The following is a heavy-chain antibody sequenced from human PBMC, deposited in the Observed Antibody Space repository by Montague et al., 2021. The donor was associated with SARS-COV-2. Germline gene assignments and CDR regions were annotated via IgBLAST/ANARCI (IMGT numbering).Heavy chain of an antibody. CDR3: ARDGALYSSGWWGGDFDY. V-gene: IGHV3-48*03. Sequence: SLRLSCAASGFTFSSYEMNWVRQAPGKGLEWVSYISSSGSTIYYADSVKGRFTISRDNAKNSLYLQMNSLRAEDTAVYYCARDGALYSSGWWGGDFDYWGQGTQVTVSS. D-gene: IGHD6-19*01. J-gene: IGHJ4*02. CDR1: GFTFSSYE. CDR2: ISSSGSTI.